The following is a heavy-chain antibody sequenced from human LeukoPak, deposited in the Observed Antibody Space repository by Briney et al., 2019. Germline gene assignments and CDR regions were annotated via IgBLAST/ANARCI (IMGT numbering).Heavy chain of an antibody. Sequence: PGGSLRLSCAASGFTFSSYWMSWVRQASGKGLEWVANIKQDGSEKYYVDSVKGRSTISRDNAKNSLYLQMNSLRAEDTAVYYCARVLRYSDWLLPFDYWGQGALVTVSS. V-gene: IGHV3-7*01. J-gene: IGHJ4*02. CDR1: GFTFSSYW. CDR2: IKQDGSEK. D-gene: IGHD3-9*01. CDR3: ARVLRYSDWLLPFDY.